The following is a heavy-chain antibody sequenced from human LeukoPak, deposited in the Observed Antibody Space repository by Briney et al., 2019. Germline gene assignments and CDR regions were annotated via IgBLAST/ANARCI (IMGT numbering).Heavy chain of an antibody. Sequence: ASVKVSCKASGYTFTSYGISWVRQAPGQGLEWMGWISAYNGNTNYAQMLQGRVTMTTDTSTSTAYMELRSLRSDDTAVYYCARDARVLLWFGELFDYWGQGTLVTVSS. CDR3: ARDARVLLWFGELFDY. D-gene: IGHD3-10*01. CDR2: ISAYNGNT. V-gene: IGHV1-18*04. CDR1: GYTFTSYG. J-gene: IGHJ4*02.